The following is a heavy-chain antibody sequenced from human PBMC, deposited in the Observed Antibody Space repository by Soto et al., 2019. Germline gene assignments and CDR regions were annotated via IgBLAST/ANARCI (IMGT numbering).Heavy chain of an antibody. CDR2: ISAYNGNT. CDR1: GYTFTSYG. D-gene: IGHD3-10*01. CDR3: ASGLWFGELSSSYFDY. V-gene: IGHV1-18*01. Sequence: ASVKVSCKASGYTFTSYGISWVRQAPGQGLEWMGWISAYNGNTNYAQKLQGRVTMTTDTSTGTAYMELRSLRSDDTAVYYCASGLWFGELSSSYFDYWGQGTLVTVSS. J-gene: IGHJ4*02.